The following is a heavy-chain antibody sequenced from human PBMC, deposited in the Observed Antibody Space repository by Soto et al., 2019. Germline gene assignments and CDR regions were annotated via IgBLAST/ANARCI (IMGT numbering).Heavy chain of an antibody. CDR2: IKYSGTT. V-gene: IGHV4-39*01. Sequence: KPSETLSLTCTVSGGSISSSRCHWGWIRQPPGKGLEWIASIKYSGTTFYNPSLKSRVTLSVDTSKNQFALKLSSVTAAETAVCYCARHGITASYYDALDIWGQGTMVPASS. CDR3: ARHGITASYYDALDI. J-gene: IGHJ3*02. D-gene: IGHD1-26*01. CDR1: GGSISSSRCH.